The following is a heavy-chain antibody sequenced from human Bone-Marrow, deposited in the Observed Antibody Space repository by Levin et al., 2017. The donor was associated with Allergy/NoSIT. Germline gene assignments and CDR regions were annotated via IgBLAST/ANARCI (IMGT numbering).Heavy chain of an antibody. CDR3: AGRYDTSSLWFDP. Sequence: GSLRLSCTVSGGSIRSSSHYWGWIRQPPGKGLEWIGSIYYTGSTSYNPSLKSRVNISVDTPKNHFSLKLTSVTAADTAVYYCAGRYDTSSLWFDPWGQGTLVTVSS. CDR1: GGSIRSSSHY. CDR2: IYYTGST. J-gene: IGHJ5*02. D-gene: IGHD3-16*01. V-gene: IGHV4-39*07.